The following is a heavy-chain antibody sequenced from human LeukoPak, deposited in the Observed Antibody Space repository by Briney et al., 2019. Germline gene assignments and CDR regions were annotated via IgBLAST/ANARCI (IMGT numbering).Heavy chain of an antibody. CDR1: GFTFDDYA. V-gene: IGHV3-9*01. J-gene: IGHJ4*02. Sequence: PGRSLRLSCAAFGFTFDDYAMHWVRQAPGKGLEWVSGISWNSGSIGYADSVKGRFTISRDNAKNTLYLQMNSLRAEDTAVYYCVRDLGGRSGHWGQGTLVTVSS. CDR2: ISWNSGSI. D-gene: IGHD1-26*01. CDR3: VRDLGGRSGH.